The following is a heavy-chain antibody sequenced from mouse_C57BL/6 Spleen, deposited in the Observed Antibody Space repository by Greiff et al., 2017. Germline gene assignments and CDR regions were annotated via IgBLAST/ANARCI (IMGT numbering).Heavy chain of an antibody. Sequence: EVHLVESGGGLVKPGGSLKLSCAASGFTFSSYAMSWVRQTPEKRLEWVATISDGGSYTYYPDNVKGRFTISRDNAKNNLYLQMSHLKSEDTAMYYCAREDLLRYFDYWGQGTTLTVSS. CDR3: AREDLLRYFDY. V-gene: IGHV5-4*01. CDR1: GFTFSSYA. CDR2: ISDGGSYT. J-gene: IGHJ2*01. D-gene: IGHD1-1*01.